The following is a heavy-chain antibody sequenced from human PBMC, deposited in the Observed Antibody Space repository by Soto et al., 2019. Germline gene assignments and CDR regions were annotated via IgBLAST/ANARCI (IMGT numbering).Heavy chain of an antibody. V-gene: IGHV1-8*01. D-gene: IGHD2-2*01. J-gene: IGHJ6*03. Sequence: ASVKVSCKASGYTFTRYDINWVRQATGQGLEWMGWMNPNSGNTGYAQKSQGRVTMTRNTSISTAYMELSSLRSEDTAVYYCARVGYCSSTSCHGYYYYYYMDVWGKGTTVTVSS. CDR2: MNPNSGNT. CDR1: GYTFTRYD. CDR3: ARVGYCSSTSCHGYYYYYYMDV.